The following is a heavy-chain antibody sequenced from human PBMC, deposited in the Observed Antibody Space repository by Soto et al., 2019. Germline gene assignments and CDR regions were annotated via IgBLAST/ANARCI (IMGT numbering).Heavy chain of an antibody. CDR2: ISSSSSYI. J-gene: IGHJ6*02. Sequence: GGSLRLSCAASGFTFSSYSMNWVRQAPGKGLEWVSSISSSSSYIYYADSVKGRFTISRDNAKNSLYLQMNSLRAEDTAVYYCVRGPSEKYSGSYFYYYYGMDVWGQGTTVTVSS. CDR3: VRGPSEKYSGSYFYYYYGMDV. D-gene: IGHD1-26*01. V-gene: IGHV3-21*01. CDR1: GFTFSSYS.